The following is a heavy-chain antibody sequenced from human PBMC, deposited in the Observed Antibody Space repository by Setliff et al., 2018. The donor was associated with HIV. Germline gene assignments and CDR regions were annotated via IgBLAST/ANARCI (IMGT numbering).Heavy chain of an antibody. J-gene: IGHJ4*02. Sequence: LRLSCAASGFTFSSYWMSWVRQAPGKGLEWVANIKQDGSEKYYVDSVKGRFTISRDNAKNSLYLQMNSLRAEDTAVYHCARVSGSYYAERLDYWGQGTLVTVSS. CDR3: ARVSGSYYAERLDY. D-gene: IGHD1-26*01. V-gene: IGHV3-7*03. CDR1: GFTFSSYW. CDR2: IKQDGSEK.